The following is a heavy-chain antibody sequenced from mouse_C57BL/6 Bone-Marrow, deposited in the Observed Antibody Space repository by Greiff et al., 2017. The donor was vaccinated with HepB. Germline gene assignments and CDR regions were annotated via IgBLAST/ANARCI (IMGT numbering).Heavy chain of an antibody. CDR1: GFTFTDYY. CDR2: IRNKANGYTT. D-gene: IGHD2-4*01. CDR3: ARYDYPSYFDY. V-gene: IGHV7-3*01. J-gene: IGHJ2*01. Sequence: EVKLMESGGGLVQPGGSLSLSCAASGFTFTDYYMSWVRQPPGKALEWLGFIRNKANGYTTEYSASVKGRFTISRDNSQSILYLQMNALRAEDSATYYCARYDYPSYFDYWGQGTTLTVSS.